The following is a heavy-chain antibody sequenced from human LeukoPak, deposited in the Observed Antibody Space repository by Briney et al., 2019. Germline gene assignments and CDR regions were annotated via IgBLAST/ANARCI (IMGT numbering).Heavy chain of an antibody. CDR2: PDSSGST. V-gene: IGHV4-39*01. D-gene: IGHD4-23*01. CDR3: SRSHDYGGLYFYYYMDV. CDR1: GGSISSRSDY. Sequence: PSETLSLTCTVSGGSISSRSDYWGWIRQTPGKGLEWIGNPDSSGSTYYNPSLKSRVTISVGTSKNQFSLNLRSVTAADTAIYFCSRSHDYGGLYFYYYMDVWGKGTTVTVSS. J-gene: IGHJ6*03.